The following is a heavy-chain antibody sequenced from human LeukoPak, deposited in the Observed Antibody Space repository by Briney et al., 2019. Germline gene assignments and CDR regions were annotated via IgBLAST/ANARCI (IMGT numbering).Heavy chain of an antibody. Sequence: GGSLRLSCAASGFTLDVYAMDWVRQPPGEGLEWVSGIRWHSGWMCYADSVKGQFTISRDNAKHSLYLQINNLRAEDTALYYCVKEYYYHSSGPLDVWGQATTVTDPS. J-gene: IGHJ6*01. V-gene: IGHV3-9*01. CDR1: GFTLDVYA. CDR2: IRWHSGWM. CDR3: VKEYYYHSSGPLDV. D-gene: IGHD3-22*01.